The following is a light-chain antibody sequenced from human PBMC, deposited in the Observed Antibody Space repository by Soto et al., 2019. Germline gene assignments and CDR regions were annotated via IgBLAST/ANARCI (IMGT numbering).Light chain of an antibody. CDR2: ENN. J-gene: IGLJ3*02. Sequence: QSVLTQPPSVSAAPGQKVTISCSGSSSNIGNNYVSWYQQFPGTAPKLLIYENNKQPSGIPDRFSGSKSGTSATLGITGLQTGDEADYYCGTWDSSLSAGVFGGGTKLTVL. CDR1: SSNIGNNY. V-gene: IGLV1-51*02. CDR3: GTWDSSLSAGV.